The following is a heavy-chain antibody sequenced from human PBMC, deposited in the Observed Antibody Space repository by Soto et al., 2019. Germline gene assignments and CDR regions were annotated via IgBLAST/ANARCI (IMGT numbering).Heavy chain of an antibody. CDR3: AKNPENYYYGMDV. CDR1: GYAFTSYG. V-gene: IGHV1-69*13. Sequence: FPVKGDCKAVGYAFTSYGISWVRQAPEQGLEWMGGIIPIFGTADYAQKFQGRVTITADESTSTAYVELSSLRSEDTAVYYCAKNPENYYYGMDVWGQGTTVTVSS. CDR2: IIPIFGTA. J-gene: IGHJ6*02.